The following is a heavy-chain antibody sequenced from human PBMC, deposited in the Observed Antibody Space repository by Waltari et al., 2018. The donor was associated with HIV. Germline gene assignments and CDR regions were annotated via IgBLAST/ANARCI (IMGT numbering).Heavy chain of an antibody. V-gene: IGHV4-61*02. CDR1: GGSISSGSYY. D-gene: IGHD3-22*01. Sequence: QVQLQESGPGLVKPSQTLSLTCTVSGGSISSGSYYWSWIRQPAGKGLEWIGRIYTSGSTNYNPSLKSRVTISVDTSKNQFSLKLSSVTAADTAVYYCARDERYYDSSGYFNWFDPRGQGTLVTVSS. CDR2: IYTSGST. J-gene: IGHJ5*02. CDR3: ARDERYYDSSGYFNWFDP.